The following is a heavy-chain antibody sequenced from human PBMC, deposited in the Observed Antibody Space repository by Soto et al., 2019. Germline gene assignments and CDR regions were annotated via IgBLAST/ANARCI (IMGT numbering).Heavy chain of an antibody. D-gene: IGHD2-15*01. V-gene: IGHV4-59*01. CDR3: ARGWDCSGGSCYSGVPDY. CDR2: IYYSGST. CDR1: GGSISSYY. Sequence: QVKLQESGPGLVKPSETLSLTCTVSGGSISSYYWSWIRQPPGKGLEWIGYIYYSGSTNYNPSLKSRVTISVDTSKNQFSLKLSSVTAADTAVYYCARGWDCSGGSCYSGVPDYWGQGTLVTVSS. J-gene: IGHJ4*02.